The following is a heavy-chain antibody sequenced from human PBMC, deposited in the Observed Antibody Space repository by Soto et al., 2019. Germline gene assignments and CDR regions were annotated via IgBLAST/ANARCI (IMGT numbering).Heavy chain of an antibody. V-gene: IGHV3-23*01. J-gene: IGHJ5*02. D-gene: IGHD3-10*01. CDR3: SKWSGFGDA. Sequence: LRLSCAASGFTFSSYSMTWVRQAPGKGLEWVSGISDSGGNTWYADSVKGRFTISRDNSKNTLFLQMNSLRAEDTAVYFCSKWSGFGDAWGQGTLVTVSS. CDR2: ISDSGGNT. CDR1: GFTFSSYS.